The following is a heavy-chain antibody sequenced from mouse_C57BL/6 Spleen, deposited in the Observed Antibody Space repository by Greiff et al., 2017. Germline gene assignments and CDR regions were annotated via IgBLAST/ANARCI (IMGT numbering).Heavy chain of an antibody. CDR3: TRPESNLYAMDY. J-gene: IGHJ4*01. CDR1: GFTFSDAW. Sequence: EVKVEESGGGLVQPGGSMKLSCAASGFTFSDAWMDWVRQSPEKGLEWVAEIRNKANNHATYYAESVKGRFTISRDDSKSSVYLQMNSLRAEDTGIYYCTRPESNLYAMDYWGQGTSVTVSS. CDR2: IRNKANNHAT. D-gene: IGHD2-5*01. V-gene: IGHV6-6*01.